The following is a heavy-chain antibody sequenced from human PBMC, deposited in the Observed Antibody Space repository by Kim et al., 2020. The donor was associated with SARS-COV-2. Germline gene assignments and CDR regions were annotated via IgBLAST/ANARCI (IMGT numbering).Heavy chain of an antibody. D-gene: IGHD3-3*01. V-gene: IGHV3-64*01. Sequence: GGSLRLSCAASGFTFSSYAMHWVRQAPGKGLEYVSAISSNGGRTYYANSVKGRFTISRDNSKNTLYLQMGSLRAEDMAVYYCARDSAITIFGVVIINYYYGIDVWGQGTTVTVSS. CDR1: GFTFSSYA. CDR3: ARDSAITIFGVVIINYYYGIDV. CDR2: ISSNGGRT. J-gene: IGHJ6*02.